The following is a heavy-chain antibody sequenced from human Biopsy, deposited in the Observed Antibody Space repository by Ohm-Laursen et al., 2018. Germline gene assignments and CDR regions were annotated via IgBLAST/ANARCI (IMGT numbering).Heavy chain of an antibody. Sequence: ASVKVSCKASGYTFNTYDINWVRQAAGQGPEWMGWMNPNSGNTGFAQKFQGRIAMTRSTSITTAYMELTNLRSEDTAVYYCAREGAFGDTDAYYGLDVWGLGTTVTVSS. J-gene: IGHJ6*02. CDR3: AREGAFGDTDAYYGLDV. CDR2: MNPNSGNT. CDR1: GYTFNTYD. V-gene: IGHV1-8*01. D-gene: IGHD3-16*01.